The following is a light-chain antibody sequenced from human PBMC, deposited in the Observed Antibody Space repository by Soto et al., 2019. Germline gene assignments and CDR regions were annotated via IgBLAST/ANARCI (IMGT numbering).Light chain of an antibody. V-gene: IGLV1-36*01. Sequence: QSVLTQPPSVSDAPRQKVTISCSGGSSNIGRNAVNWYQQFPGKAPKLLVYYDDLLPSGVSDRFSGSRSGTSASLAIRGLQSEDEADYYCATWDDSLNGWVFGGGTKLTVL. CDR3: ATWDDSLNGWV. J-gene: IGLJ3*02. CDR2: YDD. CDR1: SSNIGRNA.